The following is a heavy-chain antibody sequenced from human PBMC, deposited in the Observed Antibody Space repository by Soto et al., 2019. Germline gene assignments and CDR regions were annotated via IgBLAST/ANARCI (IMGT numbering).Heavy chain of an antibody. V-gene: IGHV1-2*02. J-gene: IGHJ5*02. Sequence: ASVKVSCKASGYTFTGYYMHWVRQAPGQGLEWMGWINPNSGGTNYAQKCQGRVTMTRDTSISTAYMELSRLRSDDTAVDYCARDRSMITFGGVIVMKHNWFDPWGQGTLVTVSS. CDR3: ARDRSMITFGGVIVMKHNWFDP. CDR2: INPNSGGT. CDR1: GYTFTGYY. D-gene: IGHD3-16*02.